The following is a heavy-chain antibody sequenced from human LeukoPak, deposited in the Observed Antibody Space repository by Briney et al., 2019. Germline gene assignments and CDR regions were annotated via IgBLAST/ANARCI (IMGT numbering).Heavy chain of an antibody. V-gene: IGHV1-24*01. J-gene: IGHJ5*02. Sequence: EASVKVSCKVSGYTLTELSMHWVRQAPGKGLEWMGGFDPEDGETIYAQKFQGRVTMTEDTSTDTAYMELSSLRSEDTAVYYCATMTTVTNNWFDPWGQGTLVTVSS. D-gene: IGHD4-17*01. CDR1: GYTLTELS. CDR3: ATMTTVTNNWFDP. CDR2: FDPEDGET.